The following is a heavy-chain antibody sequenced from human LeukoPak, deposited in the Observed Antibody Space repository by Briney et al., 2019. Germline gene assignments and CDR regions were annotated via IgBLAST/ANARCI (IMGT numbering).Heavy chain of an antibody. Sequence: ASVKVSCKGSGYTFTNYAMSWVRQAPGQGLEWMGWINTNTGNPKYAQNFTGRFVFSLDTSVSTAYLQISSLKAEDTAVFYCARVSYCDSISCYADYWGQGTLVTVSS. J-gene: IGHJ4*02. V-gene: IGHV7-4-1*02. D-gene: IGHD2-2*01. CDR1: GYTFTNYA. CDR2: INTNTGNP. CDR3: ARVSYCDSISCYADY.